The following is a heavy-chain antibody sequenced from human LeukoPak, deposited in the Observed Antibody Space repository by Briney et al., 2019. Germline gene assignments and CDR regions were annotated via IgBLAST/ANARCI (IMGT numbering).Heavy chain of an antibody. V-gene: IGHV3-21*01. D-gene: IGHD3-10*01. CDR3: AREHSYITMVRGVITPPHGLNDY. Sequence: PGGSLRLSCAASGFTFSSYSMNWVRQAPGKGLEWVSSISSSSSYIYYADSVKGRFTISRDNAKNSLYLQMNSLRAEDTAVYYCAREHSYITMVRGVITPPHGLNDYWGQGTLVTVSS. CDR1: GFTFSSYS. CDR2: ISSSSSYI. J-gene: IGHJ4*02.